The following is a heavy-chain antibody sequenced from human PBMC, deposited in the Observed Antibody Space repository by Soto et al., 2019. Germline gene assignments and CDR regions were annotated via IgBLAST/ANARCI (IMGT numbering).Heavy chain of an antibody. J-gene: IGHJ5*02. CDR3: ASLLVDTAMVTVGWFDP. D-gene: IGHD5-18*01. CDR1: GGSVSSGSYY. V-gene: IGHV4-61*01. CDR2: IYYSGST. Sequence: SXTLSLTCTVSGGSVSSGSYYWSWIRQPPGKGLEWIGYIYYSGSTNYNPSLKSRVTISVDTSKNQFSLKLSSVTAADTAVYYCASLLVDTAMVTVGWFDPWGQGTLVTVSS.